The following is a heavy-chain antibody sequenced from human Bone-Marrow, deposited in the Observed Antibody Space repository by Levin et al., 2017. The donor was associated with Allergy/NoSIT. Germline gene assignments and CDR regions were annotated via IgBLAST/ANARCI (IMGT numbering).Heavy chain of an antibody. V-gene: IGHV3-30*04. CDR1: GFTFSSYA. CDR2: ISYDGSNK. D-gene: IGHD4-17*01. J-gene: IGHJ4*02. CDR3: AREPYGDYTFDY. Sequence: LSLTCAASGFTFSSYAMHWVRQAPGKGLEWVAVISYDGSNKYYADSVKGRFTISRDNSKNTLYLQMNSLRAEDTAVYYCAREPYGDYTFDYWGQGTLVTVSS.